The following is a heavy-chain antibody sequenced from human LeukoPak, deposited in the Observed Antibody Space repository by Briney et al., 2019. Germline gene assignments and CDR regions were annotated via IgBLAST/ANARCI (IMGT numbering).Heavy chain of an antibody. D-gene: IGHD1-1*01. Sequence: SETLSLTCGVYGGSFSGYYRSWIRQPPGKGLEWIGEINQSGSTNYNPSLKSRLAISVDTPKNEFALKVDSVTAADTAVYYCARDNFLIAGGFDYWGQGTLVTVSS. CDR3: ARDNFLIAGGFDY. V-gene: IGHV4-34*01. CDR2: INQSGST. CDR1: GGSFSGYY. J-gene: IGHJ4*02.